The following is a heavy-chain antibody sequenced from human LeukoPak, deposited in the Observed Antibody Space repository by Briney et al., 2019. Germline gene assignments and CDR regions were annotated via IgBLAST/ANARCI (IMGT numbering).Heavy chain of an antibody. D-gene: IGHD3-10*01. V-gene: IGHV1-46*01. CDR3: ARLEERITMVRGVYRDFDY. J-gene: IGHJ4*02. CDR2: INPSGGST. CDR1: GYTFTSYY. Sequence: GASVKVSCKASGYTFTSYYMHWVRQAPGQGLEWMGIINPSGGSTSYAQKFQGRVTMTRDTSTSTVYMELSSLRSEDTAVYYCARLEERITMVRGVYRDFDYWGQGTLVTVSS.